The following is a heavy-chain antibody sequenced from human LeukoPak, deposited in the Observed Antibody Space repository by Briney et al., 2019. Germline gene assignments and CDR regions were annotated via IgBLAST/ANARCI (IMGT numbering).Heavy chain of an antibody. CDR1: GGSFSGYY. CDR3: ANYDILTGYLTS. D-gene: IGHD3-9*01. J-gene: IGHJ5*02. CDR2: INHSGSS. Sequence: SETLSLTCAVYGGSFSGYYWSWIRQPPGKGLEWIGEINHSGSSNYNPSLKSRVTISVDTSKNQFSLKLSSVTAADTAVYYCANYDILTGYLTSWGQGTLVTVSS. V-gene: IGHV4-34*01.